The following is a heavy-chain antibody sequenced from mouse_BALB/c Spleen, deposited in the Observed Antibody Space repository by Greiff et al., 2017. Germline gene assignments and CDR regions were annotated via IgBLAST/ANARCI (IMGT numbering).Heavy chain of an antibody. D-gene: IGHD2-1*01. V-gene: IGHV1-37*01. CDR3: GRTYGNYVDYAMDY. CDR2: INPYNGDT. J-gene: IGHJ4*01. Sequence: EVQGVESGPELVKPGASVKISCKASGYSFTGYFMNWVKQSHGKSLEWIGRINPYNGDTFYNQKFKGKATLTVDKSSSTAHMELLSLTSEDSAVYYCGRTYGNYVDYAMDYWGQGTSVTVSS. CDR1: GYSFTGYF.